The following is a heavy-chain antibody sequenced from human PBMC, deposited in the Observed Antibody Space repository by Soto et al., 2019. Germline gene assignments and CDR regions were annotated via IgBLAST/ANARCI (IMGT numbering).Heavy chain of an antibody. D-gene: IGHD6-13*01. CDR3: ARDGIAAAVPHYYYYGMDV. J-gene: IGHJ6*02. Sequence: ASVKVSCKASGYTFTSYGTSWVRQAPGQGLEWMGWISAYNGNTNYAQKLQGRVTMTTDTSTSTAYMELRSLRSDDTAVYYCARDGIAAAVPHYYYYGMDVWGQGTTVTVSS. CDR2: ISAYNGNT. V-gene: IGHV1-18*04. CDR1: GYTFTSYG.